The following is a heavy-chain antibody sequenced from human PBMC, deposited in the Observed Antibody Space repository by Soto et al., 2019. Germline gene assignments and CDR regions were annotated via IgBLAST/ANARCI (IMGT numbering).Heavy chain of an antibody. D-gene: IGHD3-9*01. J-gene: IGHJ4*02. V-gene: IGHV3-23*01. CDR1: GFTFRSHA. CDR2: ISGTGGTT. Sequence: VQLLESGGGLVQPGRSLRLSCVGSGFTFRSHALTWVRQSPGKGLEWVAGISGTGGTTYYGDSMRGRFTISRDNSKETLNLQMDSLRPEDTAIYFCARAPMERYFDWYFDHWGQGSLVIVTS. CDR3: ARAPMERYFDWYFDH.